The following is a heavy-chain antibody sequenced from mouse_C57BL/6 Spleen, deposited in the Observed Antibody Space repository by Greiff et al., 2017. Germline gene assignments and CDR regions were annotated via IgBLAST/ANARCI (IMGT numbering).Heavy chain of an antibody. CDR1: GYTFTSYW. Sequence: VQLQQPGAELVMPGASVKLSCKASGYTFTSYWMHWVKQRPGQGLEWIGEIDPSDSYTNYNQKFKGKSTLTVDKSSSTAYMQLSSLTSEDSAVYYCARGIYDYDRGYAMDYWGQGTSGTVSS. J-gene: IGHJ4*01. CDR3: ARGIYDYDRGYAMDY. CDR2: IDPSDSYT. D-gene: IGHD2-4*01. V-gene: IGHV1-69*01.